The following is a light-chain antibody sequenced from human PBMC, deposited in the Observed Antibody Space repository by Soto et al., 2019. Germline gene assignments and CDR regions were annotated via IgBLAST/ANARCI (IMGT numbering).Light chain of an antibody. J-gene: IGKJ1*01. V-gene: IGKV1D-12*01. Sequence: DIQMTQSPSSVSASVGDRVTITCRASQAISTWLAWYQQNPVKAPKLLIYSASNLQSGVPSRFSGSGSGTDFTLTISSLQPEDFATYYCQQANSFPRTFGQGTKVEIK. CDR2: SAS. CDR1: QAISTW. CDR3: QQANSFPRT.